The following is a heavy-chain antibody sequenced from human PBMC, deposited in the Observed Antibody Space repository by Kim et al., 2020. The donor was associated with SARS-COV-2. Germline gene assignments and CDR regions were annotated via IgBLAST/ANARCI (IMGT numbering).Heavy chain of an antibody. J-gene: IGHJ3*02. CDR1: GGSISSYY. V-gene: IGHV4-59*08. D-gene: IGHD2-2*01. CDR3: AREGLGYCSSTSCYRAFDI. CDR2: IYYSGST. Sequence: SETLSLTCTVSGGSISSYYWSWIRQPPGKGLEWIGYIYYSGSTNYNPSLKSRVTISVDTSKNQFSLKLSSVTAADTAVYYCAREGLGYCSSTSCYRAFDIWGQGKMVTVSS.